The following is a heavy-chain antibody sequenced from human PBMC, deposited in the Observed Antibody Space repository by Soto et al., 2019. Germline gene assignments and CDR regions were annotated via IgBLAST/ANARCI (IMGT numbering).Heavy chain of an antibody. D-gene: IGHD4-17*01. V-gene: IGHV1-8*01. J-gene: IGHJ4*02. CDR1: GYTFTTYD. Sequence: ASVKVSCKASGYTFTTYDFNWVRQAPGQGLEWMGWLNPKSGMTGSAQKFQGRVTMTRDSSISTVYMELSSLRSEDTAVYYCARDHLDGDYADYWGQGTLVTVSS. CDR3: ARDHLDGDYADY. CDR2: LNPKSGMT.